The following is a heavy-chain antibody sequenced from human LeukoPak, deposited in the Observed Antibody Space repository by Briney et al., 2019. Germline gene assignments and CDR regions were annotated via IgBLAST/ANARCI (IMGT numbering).Heavy chain of an antibody. J-gene: IGHJ4*02. Sequence: GGSLRLSCAASGFTFNSYAMSWVRQAPGKGLEWVSGTGASGITTHYAGSVKGRFTLSRDNSKNTLYLQMSSLRAEDTAVYYCAKVTTWVDYWGQGTLVTVSS. CDR3: AKVTTWVDY. CDR1: GFTFNSYA. CDR2: TGASGITT. V-gene: IGHV3-23*01. D-gene: IGHD3-3*01.